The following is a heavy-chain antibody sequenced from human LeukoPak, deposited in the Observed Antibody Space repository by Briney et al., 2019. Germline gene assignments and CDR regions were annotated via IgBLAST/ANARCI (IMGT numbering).Heavy chain of an antibody. V-gene: IGHV3-66*01. J-gene: IGHJ4*02. D-gene: IGHD6-19*01. CDR2: IYGGGST. CDR3: ASARGYSSEYK. Sequence: GGSLRLSCAASGFTVSSNYMGWVRQAPGKGLEWVSVIYGGGSTYYADSVKGRFTISRDNSKNTLYLRMNSLRAEDTALYYCASARGYSSEYKWGQGTLVTVSS. CDR1: GFTVSSNY.